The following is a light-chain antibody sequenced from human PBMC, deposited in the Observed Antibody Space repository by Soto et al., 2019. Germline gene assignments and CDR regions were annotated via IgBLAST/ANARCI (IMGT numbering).Light chain of an antibody. CDR1: SSDVGGYNY. CDR3: GAWDDSLNGWV. CDR2: EVS. V-gene: IGLV2-14*01. J-gene: IGLJ3*02. Sequence: QYALTQPASVSGSPGQSITISCTGTSSDVGGYNYVSWYQQHPGKAPKLMIYEVSNRPSGVSNRFSGSKSGNTASLTISGLQAEDEADYYCGAWDDSLNGWVFGGGTKLTVL.